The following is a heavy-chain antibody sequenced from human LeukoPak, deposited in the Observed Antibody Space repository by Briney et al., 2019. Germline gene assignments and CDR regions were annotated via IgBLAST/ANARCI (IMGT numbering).Heavy chain of an antibody. Sequence: SETLSLTCTVSGGSISSSTYYWGWIRQSPGKGLEWIGRMFYSGNTDYNPSLKSRLTMSIDTSKNQFSLKLSSVTAADTAVYFCARDQEHCSGTSCYPYWYDSWGQGTLVTVSS. V-gene: IGHV4-39*07. D-gene: IGHD2-2*01. CDR2: MFYSGNT. CDR3: ARDQEHCSGTSCYPYWYDS. J-gene: IGHJ5*01. CDR1: GGSISSSTYY.